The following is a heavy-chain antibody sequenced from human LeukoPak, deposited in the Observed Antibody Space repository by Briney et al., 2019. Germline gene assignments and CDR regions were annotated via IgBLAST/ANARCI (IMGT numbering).Heavy chain of an antibody. Sequence: PGGSLRLSCAASGFTFSSYSMNWVRQAPGKGLEWVSSIYPTTTYIYYADSVKGRFTISRDNAENSLYLQMNSLRAEDTAVYYCARDQFIHAFDLLGQGTMVTVSS. CDR1: GFTFSSYS. J-gene: IGHJ3*01. CDR2: IYPTTTYI. V-gene: IGHV3-21*01. CDR3: ARDQFIHAFDL. D-gene: IGHD5-24*01.